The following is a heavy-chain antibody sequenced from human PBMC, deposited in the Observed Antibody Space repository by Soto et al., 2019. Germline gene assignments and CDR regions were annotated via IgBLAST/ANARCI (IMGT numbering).Heavy chain of an antibody. CDR3: ARGDCVGGPCYSLAGSFYYYLDV. Sequence: EVQLVESGGGLVQPGGSLRLSCAASGFTFSNYWMYWVRQAPGKGLVWVSRINSDGSVSSYADSAKGRLTISRDNFKNTLYLQMDSLRAEDTAVYYCARGDCVGGPCYSLAGSFYYYLDVWGKGTTVTVFS. CDR1: GFTFSNYW. J-gene: IGHJ6*03. D-gene: IGHD2-15*01. V-gene: IGHV3-74*01. CDR2: INSDGSVS.